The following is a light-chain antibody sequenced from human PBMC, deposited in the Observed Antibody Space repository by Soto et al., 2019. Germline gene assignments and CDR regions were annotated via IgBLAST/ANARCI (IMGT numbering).Light chain of an antibody. CDR3: QQYDSRPRT. CDR2: DAS. V-gene: IGKV1-33*01. J-gene: IGKJ1*01. Sequence: DVQLTQSPSFLSASVGDRVTITCRASQSISDFLNWYQQKPGKAPKLLIYDASNLETGVPSRFSGSGSGTDFNLTISSLQPEDIATYYCQQYDSRPRTFGQGTKVDIK. CDR1: QSISDF.